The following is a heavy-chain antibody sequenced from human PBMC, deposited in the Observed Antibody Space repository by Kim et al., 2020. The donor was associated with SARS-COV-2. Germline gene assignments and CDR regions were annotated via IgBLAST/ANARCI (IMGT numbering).Heavy chain of an antibody. Sequence: ADSVKGRFTISRDNAKNSLYLQMNSLRAEDTAVYYCARMGYYYYYGMDVWGQGTTVTVSS. V-gene: IGHV3-11*04. D-gene: IGHD3-16*01. CDR3: ARMGYYYYYGMDV. J-gene: IGHJ6*02.